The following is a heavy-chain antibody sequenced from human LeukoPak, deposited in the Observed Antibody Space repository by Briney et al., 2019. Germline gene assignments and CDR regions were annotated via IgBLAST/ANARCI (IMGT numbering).Heavy chain of an antibody. CDR3: ARAEQWLGYFDY. V-gene: IGHV3-48*03. D-gene: IGHD6-19*01. CDR2: ISSSGSTI. J-gene: IGHJ4*02. CDR1: GFTFSSYE. Sequence: GGSLRLSCAASGFTFSSYEMNWVRQAPGKGLEWVSYISSSGSTIYYADSVKGRFTISRDNAKNSLYLQMNSLRAEDTAVYYCARAEQWLGYFDYWGQGTLVTVSS.